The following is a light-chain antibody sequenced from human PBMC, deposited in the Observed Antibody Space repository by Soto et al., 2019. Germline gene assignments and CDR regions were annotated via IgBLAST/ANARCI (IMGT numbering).Light chain of an antibody. CDR2: LNN. V-gene: IGLV1-44*01. CDR3: ATWDDILDGHV. J-gene: IGLJ1*01. CDR1: SSNIESRT. Sequence: QTVVTQPPSASGTPGQRVTISCSGSSSNIESRTVNWYQQLPGTAPKLLIYLNNQRPSGVPDRFSGSKSGTSASLAISGLQSEDEADYYCATWDDILDGHVFGTGTKLTVL.